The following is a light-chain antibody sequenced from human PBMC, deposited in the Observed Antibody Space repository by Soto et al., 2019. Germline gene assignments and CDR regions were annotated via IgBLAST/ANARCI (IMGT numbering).Light chain of an antibody. Sequence: QSALTQPASVSGSPGQSITISCTGTGSDVGGYNYVSWYQHHPGKAPKLMIYDVSNRPSGVSNRFSGSKSGNTASLTISGLQPEDEADYYCCSYTTSNTRQIVFGTGTKVTV. CDR1: GSDVGGYNY. J-gene: IGLJ1*01. CDR2: DVS. CDR3: CSYTTSNTRQIV. V-gene: IGLV2-14*03.